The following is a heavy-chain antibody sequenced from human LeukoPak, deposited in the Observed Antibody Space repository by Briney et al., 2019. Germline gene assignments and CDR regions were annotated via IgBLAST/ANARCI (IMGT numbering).Heavy chain of an antibody. J-gene: IGHJ4*02. D-gene: IGHD2-15*01. CDR1: GGSISSSSYY. V-gene: IGHV4-39*01. CDR3: ARRHCSGGSCYSFDY. Sequence: SETLSLTCTVSGGSISSSSYYWGWIRQPPGEGLEWIGSLFYSGSTYYNPSLKSRVTISVDTSMNQFSLKLSSVTAADTAVYNCARRHCSGGSCYSFDYWGQGTLVTVSS. CDR2: LFYSGST.